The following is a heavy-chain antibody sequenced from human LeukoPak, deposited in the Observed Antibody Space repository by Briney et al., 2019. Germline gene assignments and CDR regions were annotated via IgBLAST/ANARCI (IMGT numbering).Heavy chain of an antibody. D-gene: IGHD5-18*01. J-gene: IGHJ4*02. CDR2: IYPDGNT. Sequence: PGGSLRLSCAASGFTFSSYWMSWVRQAPGKGLEWVSMIYPDGNTFYTNSVKGRFTISRDNSKNTLDLQMSSLRAEDTAVYYCARRGHGYGSPFDYWGQGTLVTVSS. CDR1: GFTFSSYW. V-gene: IGHV3-66*04. CDR3: ARRGHGYGSPFDY.